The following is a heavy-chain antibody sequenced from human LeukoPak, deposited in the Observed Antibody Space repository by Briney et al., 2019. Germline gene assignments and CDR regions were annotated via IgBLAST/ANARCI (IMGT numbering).Heavy chain of an antibody. D-gene: IGHD2-15*01. CDR3: ARVDGYCSGGSCYATNAFDY. J-gene: IGHJ4*02. CDR2: IYPGDSDT. V-gene: IGHV5-51*01. CDR1: GSIFTSYW. Sequence: GASLTISCKGSGSIFTSYWIGWVRQLPGKGLEWMGIIYPGDSDTRYSPSFQGQVTISADKSISTAYLQCSSLKASDTAMYYCARVDGYCSGGSCYATNAFDYWGQGTLVTVSS.